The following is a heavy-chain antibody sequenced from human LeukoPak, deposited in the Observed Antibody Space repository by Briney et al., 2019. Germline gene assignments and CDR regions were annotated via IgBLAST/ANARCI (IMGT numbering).Heavy chain of an antibody. J-gene: IGHJ4*02. CDR1: GGTFSSYA. CDR3: ATDWDDSGSYRY. D-gene: IGHD3-10*01. V-gene: IGHV1-69*04. Sequence: ASVKVSCKASGGTFSSYAISWVRQAPGQGLEWMGRIIPILGIANYAQKFQGRVTITADKSTSTAYMELSSLRSEDTAVFYCATDWDDSGSYRYWGQGTLVTVSS. CDR2: IIPILGIA.